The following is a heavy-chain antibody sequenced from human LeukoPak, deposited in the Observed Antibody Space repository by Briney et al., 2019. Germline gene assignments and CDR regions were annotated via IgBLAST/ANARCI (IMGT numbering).Heavy chain of an antibody. J-gene: IGHJ4*02. CDR3: ARCYYDSSGYYLDY. V-gene: IGHV4-34*01. CDR1: GGSFSGYY. Sequence: KPSETLSLTCAVYGGSFSGYYWSWIRQPPGKGLEWIGEINHSGSTNYNPSLKSRVTISVDTSKNQFSLKLSSVTAADTAVYYCARCYYDSSGYYLDYWGQGTLVTVSS. D-gene: IGHD3-22*01. CDR2: INHSGST.